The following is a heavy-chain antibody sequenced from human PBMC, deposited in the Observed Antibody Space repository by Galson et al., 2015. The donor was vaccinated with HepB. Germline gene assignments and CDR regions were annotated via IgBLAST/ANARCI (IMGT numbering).Heavy chain of an antibody. Sequence: SLRLSCSASTLIFSTYSMNWVRQAPGKGPERVANINEDGSSQYYLDSVRGRFTISRDNAKNSMYLQMNSLRADDTAVYYCARDHGYQSFDIWGQGTMVTVSS. V-gene: IGHV3-7*01. CDR1: TLIFSTYS. J-gene: IGHJ3*02. CDR3: ARDHGYQSFDI. CDR2: INEDGSSQ. D-gene: IGHD5-24*01.